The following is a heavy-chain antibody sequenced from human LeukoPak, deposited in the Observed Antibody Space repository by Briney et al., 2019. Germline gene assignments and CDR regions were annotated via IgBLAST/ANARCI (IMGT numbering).Heavy chain of an antibody. CDR2: ISGSGGST. CDR3: ARSPNYKGYFDY. Sequence: GGSLRLSCAASGFTFSSYGMSWVRQAPGKGLEWVSTISGSGGSTYHADSVKGRFTISRDNAKNSLYLQMNSLRAEDTAVYYCARSPNYKGYFDYWGQGTLVTVSS. CDR1: GFTFSSYG. J-gene: IGHJ4*02. D-gene: IGHD3-10*01. V-gene: IGHV3-23*01.